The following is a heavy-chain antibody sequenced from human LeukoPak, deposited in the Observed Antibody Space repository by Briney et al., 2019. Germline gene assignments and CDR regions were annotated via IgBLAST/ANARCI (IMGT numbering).Heavy chain of an antibody. Sequence: SVKVSCKASGGTFSSYAISWVRQAPGQGLEWMGRIIPIFGIANYAQKFQGRIAITADKSTSTAYMELSSLRSEDTAVYYCAREGYDSSGYQRHFDYWGQGTLVTVSS. CDR3: AREGYDSSGYQRHFDY. V-gene: IGHV1-69*04. J-gene: IGHJ4*02. CDR2: IIPIFGIA. CDR1: GGTFSSYA. D-gene: IGHD3-22*01.